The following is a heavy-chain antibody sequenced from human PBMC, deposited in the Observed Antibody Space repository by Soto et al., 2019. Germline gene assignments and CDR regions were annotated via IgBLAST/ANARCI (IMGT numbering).Heavy chain of an antibody. J-gene: IGHJ4*02. D-gene: IGHD3-22*01. CDR1: GGSVSSGSYY. V-gene: IGHV4-61*01. CDR3: ARAPQIYYDSSGAHFDY. Sequence: ASETLSLTFTVSGGSVSSGSYYWSWIRQPPGKGLEWIGYIYYSGSTNYNPSLKSRVTISVDTSKNQFSLKLSSVTAADTAMYYCARAPQIYYDSSGAHFDYWGQGTLVTVSS. CDR2: IYYSGST.